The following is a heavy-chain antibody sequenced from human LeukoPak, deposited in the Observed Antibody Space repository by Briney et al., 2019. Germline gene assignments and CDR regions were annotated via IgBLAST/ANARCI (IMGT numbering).Heavy chain of an antibody. CDR2: IFISEST. V-gene: IGHV4-4*07. J-gene: IGHJ5*02. Sequence: SETLSLTCTVSGGSITSYYWSWVRQPAGKGLEWIGRIFISESTNYNPSLKSRVTISVDTSKNQFSLKLSSVTAADTAVYYCARFFSAATWGYNWFDPWGQGTLVTVSS. D-gene: IGHD2-15*01. CDR1: GGSITSYY. CDR3: ARFFSAATWGYNWFDP.